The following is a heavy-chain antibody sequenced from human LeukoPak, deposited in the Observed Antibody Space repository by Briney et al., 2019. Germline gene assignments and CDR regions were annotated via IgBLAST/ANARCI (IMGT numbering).Heavy chain of an antibody. Sequence: GGSLRLSCAASGFTFSSYAMSWVRQAPGKGLEWVSAISGSGGSTYYADSVKGRFTISRDNSKNTLYLQMNSLRAEDTAVYYCAKDLRYCSGGSCYNSWGQGTLATVSS. CDR2: ISGSGGST. V-gene: IGHV3-23*01. J-gene: IGHJ4*02. CDR1: GFTFSSYA. D-gene: IGHD2-15*01. CDR3: AKDLRYCSGGSCYNS.